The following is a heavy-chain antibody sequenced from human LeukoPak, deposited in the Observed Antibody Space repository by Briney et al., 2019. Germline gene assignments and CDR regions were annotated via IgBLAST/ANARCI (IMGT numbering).Heavy chain of an antibody. CDR2: ISYDGSNK. CDR1: GFTFSSYA. Sequence: RGSLRLSCAASGFTFSSYAMHWVRQAPGKGLEWVAVISYDGSNKYYADSVKGRFTISRDNSKNTLYLQMNSLRAEDTAVYYCARARTVVTPGYFDYWGQGTLVTVSS. D-gene: IGHD4-23*01. V-gene: IGHV3-30-3*01. J-gene: IGHJ4*02. CDR3: ARARTVVTPGYFDY.